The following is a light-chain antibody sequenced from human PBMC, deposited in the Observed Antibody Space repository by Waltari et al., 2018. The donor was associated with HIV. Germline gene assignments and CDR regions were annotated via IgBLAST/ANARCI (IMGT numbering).Light chain of an antibody. V-gene: IGKV1-9*01. CDR2: GAS. Sequence: DIQLTQPPSFLSSHVGDRVTISCRDSQDISTYLAWYQQKPGEAPKLLIHGASTLHRGVTSRFSGSGSGTDCTLTIKNLRPEDIAIYYCQQLHSFPLIFGGGTKVE. J-gene: IGKJ4*01. CDR3: QQLHSFPLI. CDR1: QDISTY.